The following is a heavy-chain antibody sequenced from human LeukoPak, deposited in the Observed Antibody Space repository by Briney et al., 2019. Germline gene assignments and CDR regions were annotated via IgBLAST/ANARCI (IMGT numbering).Heavy chain of an antibody. CDR2: IDPSDSNT. CDR1: GYSFSSYW. J-gene: IGHJ4*02. D-gene: IGHD2-21*02. Sequence: GGSLKISCKGSGYSFSSYWISWVRQMPGKGLEWMGRIDPSDSNTKYSPSFQGHVTISADKSISTAYLQWSSLKASDTAMYYCARLTYCGGDCPVYWGQGTLVTVSS. CDR3: ARLTYCGGDCPVY. V-gene: IGHV5-10-1*01.